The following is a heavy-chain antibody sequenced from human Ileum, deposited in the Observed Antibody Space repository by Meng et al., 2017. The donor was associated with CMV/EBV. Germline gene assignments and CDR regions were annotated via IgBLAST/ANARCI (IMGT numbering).Heavy chain of an antibody. Sequence: SCAASGCTFSSYGMHWVRQAPGKGLEWVAVVWYDGSDKYYADSVKGRFIISRDNSKNTLYLQMNSLRVEDTAVYYCAKGASGRFNFDYWGQGTLVTVSS. D-gene: IGHD3-10*01. J-gene: IGHJ4*02. CDR1: GCTFSSYG. V-gene: IGHV3-33*06. CDR2: VWYDGSDK. CDR3: AKGASGRFNFDY.